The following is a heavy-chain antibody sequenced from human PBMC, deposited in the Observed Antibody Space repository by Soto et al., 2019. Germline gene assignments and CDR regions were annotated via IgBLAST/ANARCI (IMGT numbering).Heavy chain of an antibody. CDR3: ADPDAF. CDR1: GFTLRGYW. Sequence: LLVESGGSLVQPGGSLRLSCAASGFTLRGYWMTWVRQAPGKGLEWVASIVQAGSQKYYVDSVKGRFTSSRDNAKNSLFLQMNILTAEDTAVYYCADPDAFWGQGTLVTVSS. CDR2: IVQAGSQK. J-gene: IGHJ4*02. V-gene: IGHV3-7*01.